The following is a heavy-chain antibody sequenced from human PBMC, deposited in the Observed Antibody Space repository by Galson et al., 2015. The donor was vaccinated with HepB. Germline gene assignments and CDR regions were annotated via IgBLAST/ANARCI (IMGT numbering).Heavy chain of an antibody. J-gene: IGHJ6*02. Sequence: SVKVSCKASGYPFTTYYIHWVRQAPGQGLEWMGVINPSVGNTGYAQRFQGRVTVTRDTSTSTVNMELSSLRSEDTAVYYCARGYGSGTSSHYGMDVWGQGTPVTVSS. CDR2: INPSVGNT. CDR3: ARGYGSGTSSHYGMDV. V-gene: IGHV1-46*03. CDR1: GYPFTTYY. D-gene: IGHD3-10*01.